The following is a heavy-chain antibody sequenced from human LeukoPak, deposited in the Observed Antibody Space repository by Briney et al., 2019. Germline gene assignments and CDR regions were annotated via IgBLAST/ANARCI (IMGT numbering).Heavy chain of an antibody. CDR1: GGSISSYY. CDR2: INHSGST. Sequence: KPSETLSLTCTVSGGSISSYYWSWIRQPPGKGLEWIGEINHSGSTNYNPSLKSRVTISVDTSKNQFSLKLSSVTAADTAVYYCARGRRLRDFDYWGQGTLVTVSS. J-gene: IGHJ4*02. D-gene: IGHD4-17*01. CDR3: ARGRRLRDFDY. V-gene: IGHV4-34*01.